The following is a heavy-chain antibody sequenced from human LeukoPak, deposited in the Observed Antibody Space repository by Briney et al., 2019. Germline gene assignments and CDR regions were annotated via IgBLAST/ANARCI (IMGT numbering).Heavy chain of an antibody. J-gene: IGHJ6*02. CDR2: ISYDGSNK. Sequence: PGGSLRLSCAASGFTFSSYGMHWVRQAPGKGLEWVAVISYDGSNKYYADSVKGRFTISRDNSKNTLYLQMNSLRAEDTAVYYCAKDKRNIAAAGRSYYYYGMDVWGQGTTVTVSS. D-gene: IGHD6-13*01. CDR3: AKDKRNIAAAGRSYYYYGMDV. V-gene: IGHV3-30*18. CDR1: GFTFSSYG.